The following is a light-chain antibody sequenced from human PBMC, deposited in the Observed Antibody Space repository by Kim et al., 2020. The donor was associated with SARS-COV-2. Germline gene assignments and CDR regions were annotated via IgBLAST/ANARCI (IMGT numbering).Light chain of an antibody. CDR1: SGSIASHY. J-gene: IGLJ3*02. CDR3: HSYDGNNWV. Sequence: NFMLTQPHSMSESPGKTVTISCTRSSGSIASHYVQWYQQRPGSAPTTLIYEDTYRPSGVPDRFSGSIDSPSNSASLTISELKTEDEADYYCHSYDGNNWVFGGGTKLTVL. CDR2: EDT. V-gene: IGLV6-57*03.